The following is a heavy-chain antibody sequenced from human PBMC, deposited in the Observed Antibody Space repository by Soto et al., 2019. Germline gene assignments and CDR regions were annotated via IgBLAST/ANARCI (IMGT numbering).Heavy chain of an antibody. CDR3: ARIYSSTYSSSWYTWYYFDY. D-gene: IGHD6-13*01. CDR1: GGSISSYY. V-gene: IGHV4-59*01. J-gene: IGHJ4*02. CDR2: IYYSGST. Sequence: SETLSLTCTVSGGSISSYYWSWIRQPPGKGLEWIGYIYYSGSTNYNPSLKSRVTISVDTSKNQFSLKLSSVTAADTAVYYCARIYSSTYSSSWYTWYYFDYWGQGTLVTVS.